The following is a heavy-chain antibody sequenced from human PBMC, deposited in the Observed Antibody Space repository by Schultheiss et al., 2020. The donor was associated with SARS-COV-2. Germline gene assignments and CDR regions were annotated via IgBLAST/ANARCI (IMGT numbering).Heavy chain of an antibody. CDR3: ARGWGGDPAPPKLGFDP. CDR1: GFTFSSYS. V-gene: IGHV3-21*01. Sequence: GGSLRLSCAASGFTFSSYSMNWVRQAPGKGLEWVSSISSSSSYIYYADSVKGRFTISRDNSKNTLYLQMNSLRAEDTAVYYCARGWGGDPAPPKLGFDPWGQGTLVTVSS. D-gene: IGHD2-21*01. J-gene: IGHJ5*02. CDR2: ISSSSSYI.